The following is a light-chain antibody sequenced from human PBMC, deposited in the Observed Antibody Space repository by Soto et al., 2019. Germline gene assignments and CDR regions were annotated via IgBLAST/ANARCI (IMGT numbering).Light chain of an antibody. Sequence: DIQMTQSPSTLSASVGDRVTITCRASQSISTWLAWFQQKPGKAPKLLIYDASSLESGVPSRFSGSGSGTEFTLTISSLQPDDFATYYCQQYNSYSWMFGQGTKVGIK. J-gene: IGKJ1*01. CDR1: QSISTW. CDR2: DAS. V-gene: IGKV1-5*01. CDR3: QQYNSYSWM.